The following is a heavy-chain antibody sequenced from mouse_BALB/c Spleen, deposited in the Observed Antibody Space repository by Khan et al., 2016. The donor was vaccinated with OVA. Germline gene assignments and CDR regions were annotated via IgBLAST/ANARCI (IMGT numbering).Heavy chain of an antibody. CDR1: GFAFISYD. CDR3: ARPSYYGNPWFTY. V-gene: IGHV5-9*02. Sequence: EVMLVESGGGLVKPGGSLKLSCAASGFAFISYDMSWVRQTPERRLEWVATISSGGSYSYYPDSVKGRFTISRDIDWQTPYLQMSSLRSEDTAFYYCARPSYYGNPWFTYWGQGTLVTVSA. J-gene: IGHJ3*01. CDR2: ISSGGSYS. D-gene: IGHD2-10*01.